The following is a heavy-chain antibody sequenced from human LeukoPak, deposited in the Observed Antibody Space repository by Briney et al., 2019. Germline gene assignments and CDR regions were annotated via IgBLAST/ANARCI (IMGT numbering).Heavy chain of an antibody. V-gene: IGHV3-48*03. CDR3: ARAPGVDYGSGSYQPPYFDY. D-gene: IGHD3-10*01. CDR2: ISSSGSTI. Sequence: GGSLRLSCAASGFTFSSYEMNWVRQAPGKGLEWVSYISSSGSTIYYADSVKGRFTISRDNAKNSLYLQMNSLRAEDTAVYYCARAPGVDYGSGSYQPPYFDYWGQGTLVTVSS. J-gene: IGHJ4*02. CDR1: GFTFSSYE.